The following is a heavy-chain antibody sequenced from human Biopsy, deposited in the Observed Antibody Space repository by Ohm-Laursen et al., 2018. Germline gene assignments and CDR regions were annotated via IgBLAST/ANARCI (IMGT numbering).Heavy chain of an antibody. CDR3: ARDMSLVTTFSNDALDV. CDR2: INPNSGAT. V-gene: IGHV1-2*02. CDR1: GYTFTAHY. J-gene: IGHJ3*01. Sequence: EASVKVSCKPSGYTFTAHYVHWVRQAPGQGLEGMGWINPNSGATSYAQNFQGRVTLTRDTSTSTAHMELSNLRSDDTAVYFCARDMSLVTTFSNDALDVWGQGTMVTVSS. D-gene: IGHD1-1*01.